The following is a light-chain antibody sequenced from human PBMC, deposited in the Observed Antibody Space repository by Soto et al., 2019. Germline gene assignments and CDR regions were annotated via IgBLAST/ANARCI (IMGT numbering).Light chain of an antibody. Sequence: EIVLTQSPGTLSLSPGERATLSCRASQSVSSQLAWYQQKPGQSPRLFIYGASSRATGIPDRFSGSGSGTDFTLTISRLETEDFAVYYGQQYDTSVVTFGQGTRLEIK. CDR1: QSVSSQ. J-gene: IGKJ5*01. V-gene: IGKV3-20*01. CDR3: QQYDTSVVT. CDR2: GAS.